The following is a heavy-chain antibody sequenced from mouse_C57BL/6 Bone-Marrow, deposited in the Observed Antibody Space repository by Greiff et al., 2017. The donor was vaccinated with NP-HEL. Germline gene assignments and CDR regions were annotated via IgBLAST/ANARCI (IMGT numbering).Heavy chain of an antibody. D-gene: IGHD2-2*01. Sequence: EVQGVESGGGLVKPGGSLKLSCAASGFTFSSYAMSWVRQTPEKRLEWVATISDGGSYTYYPDNVKGRFTISRDNAKNNLYLQMSHLKSEDTAMYYCARDASMVTPYYFDYWGQGTTLTVSS. V-gene: IGHV5-4*01. CDR2: ISDGGSYT. J-gene: IGHJ2*01. CDR3: ARDASMVTPYYFDY. CDR1: GFTFSSYA.